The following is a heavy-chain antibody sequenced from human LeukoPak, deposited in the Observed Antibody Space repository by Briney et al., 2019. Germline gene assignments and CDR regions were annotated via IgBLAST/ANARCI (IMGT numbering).Heavy chain of an antibody. D-gene: IGHD6-13*01. CDR2: MNPSGGST. J-gene: IGHJ4*02. V-gene: IGHV1-46*01. Sequence: ASVKVSCKASGYIFPNYYIHWVRQAPGQGLEWMGIMNPSGGSTSYAQKFQGRVTMTRDTSTSTVYMELSSLRSEDTAVYYCARAKGLYSSSWLLDYWGQGTLVTVSS. CDR1: GYIFPNYY. CDR3: ARAKGLYSSSWLLDY.